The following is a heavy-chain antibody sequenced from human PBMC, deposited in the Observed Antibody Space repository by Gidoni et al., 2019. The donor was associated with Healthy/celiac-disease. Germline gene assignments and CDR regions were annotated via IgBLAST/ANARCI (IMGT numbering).Heavy chain of an antibody. Sequence: EVQLVESGGGLVQPGGSLRLSCAASGFTFSSYWMSWVRQAPGKGLEWVANIKQDGSEKYYVDSVKGRFTISRDNAKNSLYLQMNSLRAEDTAVYYCARAPHDGYWYFDLWGRGTLVTVSS. CDR2: IKQDGSEK. CDR1: GFTFSSYW. V-gene: IGHV3-7*05. J-gene: IGHJ2*01. CDR3: ARAPHDGYWYFDL. D-gene: IGHD3-16*01.